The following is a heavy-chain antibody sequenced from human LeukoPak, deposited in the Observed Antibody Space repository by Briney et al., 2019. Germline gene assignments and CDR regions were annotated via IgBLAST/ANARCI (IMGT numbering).Heavy chain of an antibody. CDR3: AKGLAGYYDSSGYRLFDP. Sequence: PGGSLRLSCAASGFTFSSYGMHWVRQAPGKGLEWVAFIRYDGSNKYYADSVKGRFTISRDSSKNTLYLQMNSLRAEDTAVYYCAKGLAGYYDSSGYRLFDPWGQGTLVTVSS. D-gene: IGHD3-22*01. J-gene: IGHJ5*02. V-gene: IGHV3-30*02. CDR1: GFTFSSYG. CDR2: IRYDGSNK.